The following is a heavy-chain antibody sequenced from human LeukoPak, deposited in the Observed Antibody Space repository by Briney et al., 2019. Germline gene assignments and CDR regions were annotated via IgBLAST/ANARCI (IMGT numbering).Heavy chain of an antibody. CDR1: GFSLSTRGMC. D-gene: IGHD5-12*01. CDR2: IDWDEDK. J-gene: IGHJ4*02. CDR3: ARTRGYSGSTIDY. V-gene: IGHV2-70*11. Sequence: ESGPALVKPTQTLTLTCTFSGFSLSTRGMCVSWIRQPPGKALEWLARIDWDEDKYYTTSRKTRLTSSKATSKNQVVLTMNNMDPVDTATHYCARTRGYSGSTIDYWGQGTLVTVSS.